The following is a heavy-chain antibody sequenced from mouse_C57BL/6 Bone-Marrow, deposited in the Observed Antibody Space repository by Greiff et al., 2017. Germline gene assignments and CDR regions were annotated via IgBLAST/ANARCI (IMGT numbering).Heavy chain of an antibody. CDR2: IDPENGDT. Sequence: EVQLQQSGAELVRPGASVKLSCTASGFNIKDDYMHWVKQRPEQGLEWIGWIDPENGDTEYASKFQGKATITADTSSNTAYLQLSSLPSEDTAVYYCTTDYDYDLAWFAYWGQGTLVTVSA. CDR3: TTDYDYDLAWFAY. D-gene: IGHD2-4*01. J-gene: IGHJ3*01. CDR1: GFNIKDDY. V-gene: IGHV14-4*01.